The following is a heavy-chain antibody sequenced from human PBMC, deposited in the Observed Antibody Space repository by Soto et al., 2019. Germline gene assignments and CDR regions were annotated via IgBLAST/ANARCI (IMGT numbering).Heavy chain of an antibody. CDR2: ISAYNGNT. J-gene: IGHJ4*02. CDR1: CDTFASYG. CDR3: ARDHPHSSGRYDY. V-gene: IGHV1-18*01. D-gene: IGHD6-19*01. Sequence: ASVTVSWTAPCDTFASYGISWVRQSPEQGLEWMGWISAYNGNTNYAQKLQGRVTMTTDTCTSTAYMELRSLRSDDTAVYYCARDHPHSSGRYDYWGQGTLVTVSS.